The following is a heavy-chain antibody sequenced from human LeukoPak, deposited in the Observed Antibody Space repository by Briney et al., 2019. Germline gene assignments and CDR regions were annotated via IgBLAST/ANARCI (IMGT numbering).Heavy chain of an antibody. J-gene: IGHJ4*02. CDR2: ISGFKT. D-gene: IGHD2-8*01. CDR3: AKDVCTSPRCLLYFDS. Sequence: PGGSLRLSCTNPGFAFSNSVTNWVRQALGTGAEWVSGISGFKTYYADSVKGRFTIFRDNSKNVLYLQMDRLRAEDTAVYSCAKDVCTSPRCLLYFDSWGQGTLVTVSS. CDR1: GFAFSNSV. V-gene: IGHV3-23*01.